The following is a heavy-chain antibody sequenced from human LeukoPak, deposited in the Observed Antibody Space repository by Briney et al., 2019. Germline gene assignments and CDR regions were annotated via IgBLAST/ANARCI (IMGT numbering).Heavy chain of an antibody. CDR3: AGHHPRNTVDF. J-gene: IGHJ4*02. Sequence: PSETLSLTCAVSGDSISSGGYSWSWIRRPPGKGLEWIGYIYHSGSTYYNPSLKSRVTISVDRSKNQFSLKLSSVTAADTAVYYCAGHHPRNTVDFWGQGTLVTVSS. V-gene: IGHV4-30-2*01. CDR1: GDSISSGGYS. D-gene: IGHD2/OR15-2a*01. CDR2: IYHSGST.